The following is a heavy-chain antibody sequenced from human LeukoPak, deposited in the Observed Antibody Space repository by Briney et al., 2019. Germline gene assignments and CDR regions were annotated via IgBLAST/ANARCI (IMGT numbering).Heavy chain of an antibody. D-gene: IGHD1-1*01. Sequence: ASVKVSCKASGYTFTSYYMHWVRQAPGQGLEWMGIINPSGGSTSYAQKFQGRVTMTRDMSTSTVYMELSSLRSGDTAVYYCASTGTTVPLFDYWGQGTLVTVSS. CDR3: ASTGTTVPLFDY. V-gene: IGHV1-46*01. CDR1: GYTFTSYY. J-gene: IGHJ4*02. CDR2: INPSGGST.